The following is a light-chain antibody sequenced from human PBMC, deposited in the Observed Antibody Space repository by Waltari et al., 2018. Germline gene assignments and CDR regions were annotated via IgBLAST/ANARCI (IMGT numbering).Light chain of an antibody. CDR1: QSVPGY. CDR3: QQSDTNPIA. CDR2: EAS. V-gene: IGKV1-39*01. Sequence: DIQMTQSPSSLSASVGDRVTISCRASQSVPGYLNWYQQKPGKAPKLLIYEASRLHSGVPSRFSGSQSGTDFTLTIRFLQPEDFATYYCQQSDTNPIAFGQGTRLEIK. J-gene: IGKJ5*01.